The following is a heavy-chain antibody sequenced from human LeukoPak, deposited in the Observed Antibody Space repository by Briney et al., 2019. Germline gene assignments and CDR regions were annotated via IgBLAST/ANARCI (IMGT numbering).Heavy chain of an antibody. D-gene: IGHD2-21*02. CDR2: IYYSGST. Sequence: SETLSLTCTVSGGSISSYYWSWLRQPPGKGLEWIGYIYYSGSTNYNPSLKSRVTISVDTSKNQFSLKLSSVTAADTAVYYCARDIVEVTYCGGDCYSWAFDIWGQGTMVTVSS. CDR1: GGSISSYY. V-gene: IGHV4-59*01. J-gene: IGHJ3*02. CDR3: ARDIVEVTYCGGDCYSWAFDI.